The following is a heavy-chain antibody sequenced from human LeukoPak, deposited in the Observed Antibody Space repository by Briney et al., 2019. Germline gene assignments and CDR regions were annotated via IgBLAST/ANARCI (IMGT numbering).Heavy chain of an antibody. V-gene: IGHV4-31*03. CDR1: GDSISSGGYY. J-gene: IGHJ4*02. D-gene: IGHD3-10*01. CDR3: ARMNYYGSGSYYNFDY. Sequence: SETLSLTCTVSGDSISSGGYYWTWIRHHPGKGLEWIGFIYYSGSTNYSPSLQSRLTIAVDTSKQHFSLELTSVTAADTAVYYCARMNYYGSGSYYNFDYWGQGTLVTVSS. CDR2: IYYSGST.